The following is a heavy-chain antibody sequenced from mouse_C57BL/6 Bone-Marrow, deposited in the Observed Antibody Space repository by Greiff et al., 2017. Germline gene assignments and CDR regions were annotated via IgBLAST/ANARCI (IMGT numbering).Heavy chain of an antibody. CDR1: GYTFTSYW. Sequence: QVQLQQPGAELVKPGASVKLSCKASGYTFTSYWMQWVKQRPGQGLEWIGEIDPSDSYTNYNQKFKGKATLTVDTPSSAAYMHRSSLTSADSAVYDSARSSNVMMYAMDYWGQGTSVTVSS. J-gene: IGHJ4*01. V-gene: IGHV1-50*01. D-gene: IGHD2-3*01. CDR3: ARSSNVMMYAMDY. CDR2: IDPSDSYT.